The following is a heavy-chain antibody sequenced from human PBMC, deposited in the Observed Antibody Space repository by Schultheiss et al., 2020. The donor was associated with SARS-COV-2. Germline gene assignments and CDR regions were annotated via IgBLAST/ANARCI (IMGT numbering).Heavy chain of an antibody. CDR2: IYYSGST. CDR3: ARGTHWFDP. V-gene: IGHV4-59*08. Sequence: GSLRLSCTVSGGSISSYYWSWIRQPPGKGLEWIGYIYYSGSTNYNPSLKSRVTISVDTSKNQFSLKLSSVTAADTAVYYCARGTHWFDPWGQGTLVTVSS. J-gene: IGHJ5*02. CDR1: GGSISSYY.